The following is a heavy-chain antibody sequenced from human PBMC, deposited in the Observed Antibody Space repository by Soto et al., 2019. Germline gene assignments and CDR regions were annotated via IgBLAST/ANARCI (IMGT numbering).Heavy chain of an antibody. CDR2: IYPSDSYT. CDR3: ARRSRSGYHCLQYNWLEQ. Sequence: GDALKVSCKFSGYIFGTHFISYVRQMPGKFLEWMVTIYPSDSYTTYSQSVQGQVTISVDKSISTAYVQWSSLKASDSAVYYCARRSRSGYHCLQYNWLEQWGQGTMVNVSS. V-gene: IGHV5-51*01. CDR1: GYIFGTHF. J-gene: IGHJ4*02. D-gene: IGHD5-12*01.